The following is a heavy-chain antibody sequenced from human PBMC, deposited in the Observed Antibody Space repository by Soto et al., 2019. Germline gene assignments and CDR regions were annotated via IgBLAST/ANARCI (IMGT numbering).Heavy chain of an antibody. J-gene: IGHJ6*02. D-gene: IGHD6-25*01. Sequence: EVQLLESGGGLVQPGGSLRLSCAASGFTFSSYAMSWFRQAPGKGLEWVSAISGSGGSTYYADSVKGRFTISRDNSKNTMYLQMNSLRAEDTAVYYCANLGSTKRRLYYGMDVWGQGTTVTVSS. CDR2: ISGSGGST. CDR3: ANLGSTKRRLYYGMDV. V-gene: IGHV3-23*01. CDR1: GFTFSSYA.